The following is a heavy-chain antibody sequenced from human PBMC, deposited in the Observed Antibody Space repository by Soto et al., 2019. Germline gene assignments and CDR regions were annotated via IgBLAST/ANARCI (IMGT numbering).Heavy chain of an antibody. J-gene: IGHJ3*01. CDR2: IHSDGSST. V-gene: IGHV3-74*01. CDR1: GFTFSSYW. D-gene: IGHD2-21*02. Sequence: EVQLVESEGGLVQPGGSLRLSCAASGFTFSSYWMHWVRQAPGQGLVWVSRIHSDGSSTTYADSVKGRFTISRDNAKNTLYLQMNSLRAEDTAVYYCASGDRGDFDLWGQGKMVTVSS. CDR3: ASGDRGDFDL.